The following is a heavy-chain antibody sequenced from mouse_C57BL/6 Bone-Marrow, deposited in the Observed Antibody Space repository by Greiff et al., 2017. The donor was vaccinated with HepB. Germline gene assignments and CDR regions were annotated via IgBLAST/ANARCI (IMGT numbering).Heavy chain of an antibody. V-gene: IGHV14-4*01. Sequence: VQLQQSGAELVRPGASVKLSCTASGFNIKDDYMHWVKQRPEQGLEWIGWIDPENGDTEYASKFQGKATITADTSSNTAYLQLSSLTSEDTAVYDCTLPYGSSYWFAYWGQGTLVTVSA. D-gene: IGHD1-1*01. J-gene: IGHJ3*01. CDR2: IDPENGDT. CDR1: GFNIKDDY. CDR3: TLPYGSSYWFAY.